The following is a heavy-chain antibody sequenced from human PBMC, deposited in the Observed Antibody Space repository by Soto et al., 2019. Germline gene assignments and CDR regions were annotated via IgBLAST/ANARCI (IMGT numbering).Heavy chain of an antibody. V-gene: IGHV1-46*01. Sequence: ASVKVSCKASGYTFTSYYMHWVRQAPGQGLEWMGIINPSGGSTSYAQKFQGRVTMTRDTSTSTVYMELSSLRSEDTAVYYCARDSDLKLFWSGPNPDYYYGMDVWGQGTRVTVSS. J-gene: IGHJ6*02. CDR1: GYTFTSYY. CDR3: ARDSDLKLFWSGPNPDYYYGMDV. CDR2: INPSGGST. D-gene: IGHD3-3*01.